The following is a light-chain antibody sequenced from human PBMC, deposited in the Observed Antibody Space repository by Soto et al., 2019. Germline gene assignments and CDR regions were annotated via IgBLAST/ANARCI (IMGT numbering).Light chain of an antibody. CDR1: QSVGSS. CDR2: GVS. Sequence: EIVMTQSPATLSVSPGERATLSCRASQSVGSSLAWYRQNPGQAPRLLIYGVSTRATGIPARFSGSGSGTEFILTISSLQSEDFAVYYCQQYVTSSPRTFGQGTKVDIK. J-gene: IGKJ1*01. V-gene: IGKV3-15*01. CDR3: QQYVTSSPRT.